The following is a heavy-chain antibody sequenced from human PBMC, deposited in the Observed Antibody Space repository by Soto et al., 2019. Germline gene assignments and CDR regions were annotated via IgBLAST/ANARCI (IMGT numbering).Heavy chain of an antibody. D-gene: IGHD3-10*01. J-gene: IGHJ4*02. Sequence: VQLVESGGGVVQPGRSLRLSCAASGFTFSSYGMHWVRQAPGRGLEWVAVMSYDGNDKYYADSVKGRFTISRDNSKNTLYLQMTSLRVEDTAVYYCAQDREGSGTYNTDYWGLGTLVTVSS. CDR2: MSYDGNDK. V-gene: IGHV3-30*18. CDR1: GFTFSSYG. CDR3: AQDREGSGTYNTDY.